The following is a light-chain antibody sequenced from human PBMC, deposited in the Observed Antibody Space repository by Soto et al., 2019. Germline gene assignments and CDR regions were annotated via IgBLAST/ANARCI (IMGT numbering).Light chain of an antibody. CDR1: QSVSNN. J-gene: IGKJ5*01. CDR2: GAS. Sequence: ELVLTQSPGTLSLSPGERATLSCRASQSVSNNYLAWYQQKPGQAPRLLIYGASTRATGLPARFSGSGSGTQFTLTISSLQSEDFAVYYCQQYNNWPITFGQGTRLEIK. V-gene: IGKV3-15*01. CDR3: QQYNNWPIT.